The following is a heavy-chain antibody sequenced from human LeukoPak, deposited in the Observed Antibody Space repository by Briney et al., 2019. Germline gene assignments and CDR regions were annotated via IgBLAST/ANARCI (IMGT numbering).Heavy chain of an antibody. D-gene: IGHD4-17*01. CDR2: INDDDSST. CDR3: AKPTDYGDFVAFDS. J-gene: IGHJ4*02. V-gene: IGHV3-23*01. Sequence: GGSLRLSCAASGFTFSNYAMSWVRQAPGKGLEWVSVINDDDSSTYYADSVKGRFTISRDNSKNTLYPQMNSLRADDTAVYYCAKPTDYGDFVAFDSWGQGTLVTVSS. CDR1: GFTFSNYA.